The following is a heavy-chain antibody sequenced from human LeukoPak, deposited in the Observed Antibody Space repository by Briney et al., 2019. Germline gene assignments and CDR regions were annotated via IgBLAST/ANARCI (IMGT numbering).Heavy chain of an antibody. V-gene: IGHV1-46*01. J-gene: IGHJ4*02. CDR2: INPSGDST. Sequence: ASVKVSCKASGYTFTSYYMHWVRQAPGQGLEWMGMINPSGDSTSYAQKFPGRDDMPRDTSTSTVYMELSSLRSEDTAVYYCARGSRSTVLDYWGQGTLVTVSS. CDR3: ARGSRSTVLDY. D-gene: IGHD4-17*01. CDR1: GYTFTSYY.